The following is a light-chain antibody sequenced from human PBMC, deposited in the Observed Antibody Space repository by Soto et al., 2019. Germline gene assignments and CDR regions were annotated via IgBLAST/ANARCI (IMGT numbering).Light chain of an antibody. J-gene: IGKJ5*01. CDR1: QTITTW. CDR3: QQSDT. Sequence: DIRVTQSPPTLSACVGDRVTITCRASQTITTWMAWYQQKPGKAPKLLVYDASTLQSGVATRFSGSGSGTEFTLTISRLEPEDFAVYYCQQSDTFGQGTRLEIK. V-gene: IGKV1-5*01. CDR2: DAS.